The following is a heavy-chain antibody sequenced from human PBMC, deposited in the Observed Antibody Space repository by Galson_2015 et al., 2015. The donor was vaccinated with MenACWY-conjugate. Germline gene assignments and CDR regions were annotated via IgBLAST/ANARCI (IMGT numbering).Heavy chain of an antibody. CDR3: AKGRGDTIRGGDYYYYYDIDV. V-gene: IGHV3-23*01. J-gene: IGHJ6*02. CDR1: GFTFDRYA. D-gene: IGHD3-9*01. Sequence: SLRLSCAASGFTFDRYAMSWVRQAPWKGLVWVSVIGGSGYTAYYADSMKGRFTISRDNSKNTLYLQVNSLRAEDTAVDDCAKGRGDTIRGGDYYYYYDIDVWGRGTTVTVSS. CDR2: IGGSGYTA.